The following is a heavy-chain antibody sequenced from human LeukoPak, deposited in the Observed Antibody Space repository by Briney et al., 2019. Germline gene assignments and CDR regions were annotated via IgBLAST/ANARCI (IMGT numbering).Heavy chain of an antibody. CDR2: IRSKAYGGTT. V-gene: IGHV3-49*03. D-gene: IGHD3-3*01. CDR3: TRDHVWGGYDFWSGYYGGVYYYYMDV. J-gene: IGHJ6*03. Sequence: GGSLRLSCTASGFTFGDYAMSWFRQAPGKGLEWVGFIRSKAYGGTTEYAASVKGRFTISRDDSKSIAYLQMNSLKTEDTAVYYCTRDHVWGGYDFWSGYYGGVYYYYMDVWGKGTTVTVSS. CDR1: GFTFGDYA.